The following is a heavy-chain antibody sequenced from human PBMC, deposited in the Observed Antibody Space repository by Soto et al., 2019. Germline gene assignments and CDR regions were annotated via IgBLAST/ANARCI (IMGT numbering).Heavy chain of an antibody. CDR3: AKDDNSFKGLDF. D-gene: IGHD4-4*01. Sequence: LRLSCAASGFSFSAYGMHWVRQAPGKGLEWVALISYDGRKNFYGDSVKGRFTISRDNSKTTLYLQMDSLRPEDTAVYYCAKDDNSFKGLDFWGQGSLVTVSS. V-gene: IGHV3-30*18. CDR1: GFSFSAYG. J-gene: IGHJ4*02. CDR2: ISYDGRKN.